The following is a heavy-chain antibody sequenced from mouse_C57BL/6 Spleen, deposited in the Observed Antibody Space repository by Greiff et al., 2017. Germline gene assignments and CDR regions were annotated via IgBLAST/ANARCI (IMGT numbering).Heavy chain of an antibody. CDR2: ISSGSSTI. V-gene: IGHV5-17*01. Sequence: EVKVEESGGGLVKPGGSLKLSCAASGFTFSDYGMHWVRQAPEKGLEWVTYISSGSSTIYYADTVKGRFTISRDNAKNTLFLQMTSLRSEDTAMYYCARSNYVDYYAMDYWGQGTSVTVSS. J-gene: IGHJ4*01. CDR1: GFTFSDYG. CDR3: ARSNYVDYYAMDY. D-gene: IGHD2-5*01.